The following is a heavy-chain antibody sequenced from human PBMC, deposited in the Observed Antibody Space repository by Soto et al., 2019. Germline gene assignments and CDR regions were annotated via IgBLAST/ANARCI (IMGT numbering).Heavy chain of an antibody. J-gene: IGHJ5*02. CDR1: GGSFSGYY. V-gene: IGHV4-34*01. Sequence: SETLSLTCAVYGGSFSGYYWSWIRQPPGKGREWIGEINHSGSTNYNPSLKSRVTISVDTSKNQFSLKLSSVTAADTAVYYCARGLGSITIFGVVIYNWFDPWGQGTLVTVSS. CDR3: ARGLGSITIFGVVIYNWFDP. CDR2: INHSGST. D-gene: IGHD3-3*01.